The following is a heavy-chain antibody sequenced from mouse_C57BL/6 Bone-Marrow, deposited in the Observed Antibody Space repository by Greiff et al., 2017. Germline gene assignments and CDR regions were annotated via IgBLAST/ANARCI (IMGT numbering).Heavy chain of an antibody. CDR1: GYAFTNYL. CDR2: INPGSGGT. D-gene: IGHD2-3*01. CDR3: ARFYPEPDY. J-gene: IGHJ2*01. Sequence: VQLQQSGAELVRPGTSVKVSCKASGYAFTNYLIEWVKQRPGQGLEWIGVINPGSGGTNYNEKFKGKATLTADKSSSTAYMQLSSLTSGDSAVYFYARFYPEPDYWGQGTTLTVSS. V-gene: IGHV1-54*01.